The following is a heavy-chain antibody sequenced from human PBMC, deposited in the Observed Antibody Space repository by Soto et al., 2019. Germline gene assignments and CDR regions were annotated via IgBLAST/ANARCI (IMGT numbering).Heavy chain of an antibody. J-gene: IGHJ4*02. CDR1: GGSISSSNW. Sequence: SETLSLTCAVSGGSISSSNWWSWVRQPPGKGLEWIGEIYHSGSTNYNPSLKSRVTISVDKSKNQFSLKLSSVTAADTAVYYCEREAAYGDYVFGYWGQGTLVTVSS. V-gene: IGHV4-4*02. CDR2: IYHSGST. D-gene: IGHD4-17*01. CDR3: EREAAYGDYVFGY.